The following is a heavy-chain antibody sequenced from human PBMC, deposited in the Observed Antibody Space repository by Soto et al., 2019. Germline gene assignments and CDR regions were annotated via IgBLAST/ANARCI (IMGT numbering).Heavy chain of an antibody. CDR1: GFTFSSYW. V-gene: IGHV3-74*01. J-gene: IGHJ4*02. D-gene: IGHD2-15*01. CDR3: ARVPSYCSGGSCLPFDY. CDR2: INSDGSST. Sequence: EVQLVESGGGLVQPGGSLRLSCAASGFTFSSYWMHWVRQAPGKGLVWVSRINSDGSSTSYADSVKGRFTISRDNAKNTLYLQMNSLRAEDTAVYYCARVPSYCSGGSCLPFDYWGQGTLVTVSS.